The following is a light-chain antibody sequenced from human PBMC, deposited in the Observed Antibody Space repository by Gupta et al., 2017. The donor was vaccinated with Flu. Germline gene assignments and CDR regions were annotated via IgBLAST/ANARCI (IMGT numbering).Light chain of an antibody. J-gene: IGKJ2*01. CDR1: QNIDTW. V-gene: IGKV1-5*03. CDR3: QHYNTYPYT. Sequence: GDRFTISCRASQNIDTWLAWFQQRPGQAPRLLIFKASSLQSGVPSRFAGSGSGTQFTLTITSLQRDDFATYYCQHYNTYPYTFGQGTKLEIK. CDR2: KAS.